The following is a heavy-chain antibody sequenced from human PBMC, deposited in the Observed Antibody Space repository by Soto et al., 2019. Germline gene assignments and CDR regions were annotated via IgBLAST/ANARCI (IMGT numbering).Heavy chain of an antibody. Sequence: QLQLQESGPGLVKPSETLSLTCTVSGGSISSSSYYWGWIRQPPGKGLEWIGSIYYSGSTYYNPSLNSRVTISVDTSKNQFSQKLSSVTAADTAVYYCARLPEGLPGGDYWGQGTLVTVSS. D-gene: IGHD1-26*01. V-gene: IGHV4-39*01. J-gene: IGHJ4*02. CDR3: ARLPEGLPGGDY. CDR1: GGSISSSSYY. CDR2: IYYSGST.